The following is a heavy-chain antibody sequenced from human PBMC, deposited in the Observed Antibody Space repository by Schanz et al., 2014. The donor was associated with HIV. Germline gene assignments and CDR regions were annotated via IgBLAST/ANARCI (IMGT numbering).Heavy chain of an antibody. CDR1: GFTFSTYG. J-gene: IGHJ3*02. V-gene: IGHV3-30*18. CDR3: AQMGAFAAFDI. CDR2: ISYDGTKK. Sequence: QVQLVESGGGVAQPGRSLRLSCAASGFTFSTYGMHWVRQAPGKGLEWVAVISYDGTKKHYADSVKGRFTISRDNSRNTLFLQMDSLRVDDTAVYYCAQMGAFAAFDIWGHGTVVTVSS. D-gene: IGHD3-16*01.